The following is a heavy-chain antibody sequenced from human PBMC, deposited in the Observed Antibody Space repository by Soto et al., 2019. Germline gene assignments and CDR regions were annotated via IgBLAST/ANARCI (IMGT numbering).Heavy chain of an antibody. Sequence: QVQLVQSGAEVKKPGSSVKVSCKASGGTFSSYAISWVRQAPGQGLEWMGGIIPIFGTANYAQKFQGRVTINADESTSTAYMELSSLRADDTAVYYCASVDYDSSGYSWWGQGNLVTVTS. CDR2: IIPIFGTA. CDR1: GGTFSSYA. V-gene: IGHV1-69*01. CDR3: ASVDYDSSGYSW. D-gene: IGHD3-22*01. J-gene: IGHJ4*02.